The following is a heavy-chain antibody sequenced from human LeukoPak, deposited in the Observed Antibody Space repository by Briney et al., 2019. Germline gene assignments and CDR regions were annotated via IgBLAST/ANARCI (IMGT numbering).Heavy chain of an antibody. V-gene: IGHV3-7*01. CDR2: IKEDGGET. Sequence: GGSLRLSCVASGFVFGNYWMGWVRQAPGKGLEWVANIKEDGGETYYVDSVKGRFTISRDNAKNSLDLQMNSLRDEDTAVYYCARRKEVQTTFDYWGQGTLVTVSS. J-gene: IGHJ4*02. CDR1: GFVFGNYW. D-gene: IGHD4/OR15-4a*01. CDR3: ARRKEVQTTFDY.